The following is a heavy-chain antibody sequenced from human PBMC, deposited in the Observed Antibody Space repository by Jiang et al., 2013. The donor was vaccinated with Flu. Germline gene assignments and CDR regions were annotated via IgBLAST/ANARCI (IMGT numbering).Heavy chain of an antibody. J-gene: IGHJ6*02. D-gene: IGHD2-15*01. Sequence: LLKPSETLSLTCAVYGGSFSGYYWSWIRQPPGKGLEWIGEINHSGSTNYNPSLKSRVTISVDTSKNQFSLKLSSVTAADTAVYYCATLGYCSGGSCYPAPYYYGMDVWGQGTTVTVSS. CDR1: GGSFSGYY. V-gene: IGHV4-34*01. CDR3: ATLGYCSGGSCYPAPYYYGMDV. CDR2: INHSGST.